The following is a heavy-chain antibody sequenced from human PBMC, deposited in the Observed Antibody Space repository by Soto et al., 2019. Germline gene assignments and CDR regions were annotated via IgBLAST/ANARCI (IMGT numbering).Heavy chain of an antibody. J-gene: IGHJ4*02. CDR1: GFTFSSYA. V-gene: IGHV3-23*01. D-gene: IGHD2-2*01. Sequence: LRLSCAASGFTFSSYAMSWVRQAPGRGLEWVSAISGSGGSTYYADSVKGRFTISRDNSKNTLYLQMNSLRAEDTAVYYCAKDGAIVVVPAAMPVDYFDYWGQGTLITVSS. CDR2: ISGSGGST. CDR3: AKDGAIVVVPAAMPVDYFDY.